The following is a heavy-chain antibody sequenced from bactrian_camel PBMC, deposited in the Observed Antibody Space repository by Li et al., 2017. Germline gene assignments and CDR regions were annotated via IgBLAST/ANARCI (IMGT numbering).Heavy chain of an antibody. J-gene: IGHJ4*01. Sequence: HVQLVESGGGSVQAGGSLRPSCGASGSIYGDACVGWLRQAPGKALEFVSRIANDNRRPNYADSVKGRFAISKDSAENTLYLQMDSLKPEDTAMYYCAAYCAVVTGMIFPPSPPSDSWGPRTQVTVS. CDR3: AAYCAVVTGMIFPPSPPSDS. CDR2: IANDNRRP. CDR1: GSIYGDAC. V-gene: IGHV3S6*01. D-gene: IGHD2*01.